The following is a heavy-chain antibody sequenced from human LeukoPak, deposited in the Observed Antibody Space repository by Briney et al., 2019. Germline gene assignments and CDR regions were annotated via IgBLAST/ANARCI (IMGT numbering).Heavy chain of an antibody. CDR3: ARISAVAVTPFDY. V-gene: IGHV4-61*02. Sequence: SETLSLTCTVSGGSISSGSYYWSWIRQPAGKGLEWIGRIYTSGSTNYNPSLKSRVTISVDTSKNQFSLKLSSVTAADTAVYYCARISAVAVTPFDYWGQGTLVTVSS. CDR1: GGSISSGSYY. CDR2: IYTSGST. J-gene: IGHJ4*02. D-gene: IGHD6-19*01.